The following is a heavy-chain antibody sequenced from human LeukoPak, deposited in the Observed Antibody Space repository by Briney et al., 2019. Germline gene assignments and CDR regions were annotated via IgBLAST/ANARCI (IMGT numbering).Heavy chain of an antibody. CDR3: ARDRMLAAAGTYDY. CDR2: ISSSGSYI. D-gene: IGHD6-13*01. CDR1: GLTFSSYA. V-gene: IGHV3-21*01. Sequence: GGSLRLSCAASGLTFSSYAMSWVRQAPGKGLEWVSSISSSGSYIYYADSVKGRFTISRDNAKNSLYLQMNSLRAEDTAVYYCARDRMLAAAGTYDYWGQGTLVTVSS. J-gene: IGHJ4*02.